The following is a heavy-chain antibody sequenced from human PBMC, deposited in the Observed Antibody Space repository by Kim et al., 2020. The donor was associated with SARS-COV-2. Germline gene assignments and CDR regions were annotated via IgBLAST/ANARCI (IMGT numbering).Heavy chain of an antibody. CDR3: TRESPYCSSTSCYKGDY. CDR2: IRSKAYGGTT. D-gene: IGHD2-2*02. J-gene: IGHJ4*02. V-gene: IGHV3-49*04. Sequence: GGSLRLSCTASGFTFGDYAMSWVRQAPGKGLEWVGFIRSKAYGGTTEYAASVKGRFTISRDDSKSIAYLQMNSLKTEDTAVYYCTRESPYCSSTSCYKGDYWGQGTLVTVSS. CDR1: GFTFGDYA.